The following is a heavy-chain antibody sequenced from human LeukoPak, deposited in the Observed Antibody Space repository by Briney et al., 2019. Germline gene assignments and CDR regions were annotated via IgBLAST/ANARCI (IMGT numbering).Heavy chain of an antibody. V-gene: IGHV3-74*01. CDR3: AKDVLNAFDI. CDR1: GFTFSNYW. CDR2: INSDGSST. J-gene: IGHJ3*02. Sequence: GGSLRLSCAASGFTFSNYWMHWVRQAPGKGLVWVSHINSDGSSTNYADSVNGRFTISRDNSKNTLYLQMNSLRAEDTAVYYCAKDVLNAFDIWGQGTMVTVSS.